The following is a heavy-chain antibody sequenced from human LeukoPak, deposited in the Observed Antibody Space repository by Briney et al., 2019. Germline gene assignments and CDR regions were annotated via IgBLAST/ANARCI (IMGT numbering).Heavy chain of an antibody. V-gene: IGHV4-4*07. Sequence: SETLSLTCTVSGASISSYYWSWIRQPAGKRLEWIGRIYTSGSTNYNPFLKSRVTMSVDTSKNQFSLKLSSVTAADTAVYYCARQSRITIFGVVTDAFDIWGQGTMVTVSS. CDR2: IYTSGST. CDR3: ARQSRITIFGVVTDAFDI. J-gene: IGHJ3*02. CDR1: GASISSYY. D-gene: IGHD3-3*01.